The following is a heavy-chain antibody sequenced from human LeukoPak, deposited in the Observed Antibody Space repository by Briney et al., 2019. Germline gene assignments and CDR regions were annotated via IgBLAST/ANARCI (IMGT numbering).Heavy chain of an antibody. CDR3: AREGSSSWYASVNWFDP. CDR1: GGSISSRNW. D-gene: IGHD6-13*01. J-gene: IGHJ5*02. CDR2: IYHSGST. V-gene: IGHV4-4*02. Sequence: PSGTLSLTCAVSGGSISSRNWWSWVRQPPGKGLEWIGEIYHSGSTNYNPSLKTRVTISVDKSKNQFSLKLSSVTAADTAVYYCAREGSSSWYASVNWFDPWGQGTLVTVSS.